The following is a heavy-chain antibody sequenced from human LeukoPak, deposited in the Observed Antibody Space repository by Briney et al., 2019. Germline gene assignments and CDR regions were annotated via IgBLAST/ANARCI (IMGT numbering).Heavy chain of an antibody. D-gene: IGHD5-24*01. V-gene: IGHV3-23*01. CDR3: ARQRGGNYYYFDY. J-gene: IGHJ4*02. CDR2: ISGSDGST. Sequence: HTGGSLRLSCVASGFTFGNYGMNWVRQAPGKGLEFVSSISGSDGSTHYADSMKGRFTISRDISKNTLYLQMNSLRAEDTAVYYCARQRGGNYYYFDYWGQGILVTVPS. CDR1: GFTFGNYG.